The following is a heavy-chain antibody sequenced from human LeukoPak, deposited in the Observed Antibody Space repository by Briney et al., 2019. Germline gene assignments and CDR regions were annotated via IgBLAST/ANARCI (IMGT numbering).Heavy chain of an antibody. Sequence: GGSLRLSCAASGFTFSSYAMHWVRQAPGKGLEWVAVISYDGSNKYYADSVKGRFTISRDNSKNTLYLQMNSLRAEDTAVYYCARDSSFGSSWAPYYYGMDVWGQGTTVTVSS. V-gene: IGHV3-30-3*01. CDR3: ARDSSFGSSWAPYYYGMDV. CDR1: GFTFSSYA. J-gene: IGHJ6*02. D-gene: IGHD6-13*01. CDR2: ISYDGSNK.